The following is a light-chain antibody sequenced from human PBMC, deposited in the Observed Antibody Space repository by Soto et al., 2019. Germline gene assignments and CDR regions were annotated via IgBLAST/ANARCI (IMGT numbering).Light chain of an antibody. CDR1: QTISSW. CDR2: AAS. Sequence: DIQMTQSPSTLSGSVGDRVTITCRASQTISSWLAWYQQKPGKAPKLLISAASTLQSGVPSRFSGSGSETEFTLTISCLQSEDFATYYCQQYYSFPRTFGQGTKVDIK. J-gene: IGKJ1*01. V-gene: IGKV1-5*01. CDR3: QQYYSFPRT.